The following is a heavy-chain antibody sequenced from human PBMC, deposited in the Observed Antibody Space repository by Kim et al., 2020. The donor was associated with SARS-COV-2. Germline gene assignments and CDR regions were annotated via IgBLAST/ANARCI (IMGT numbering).Heavy chain of an antibody. CDR2: IYPGDSDT. V-gene: IGHV5-51*01. Sequence: GESLKISCKGYGYNFTSYWIGWVRQMPGKGLEWMGIIYPGDSDTRYSPSFQGQVTISADKSIYTAYLQWSSLKASDTAMYYCATMPYSSGWSGYYYDMDVWGQGTTVTVSS. CDR3: ATMPYSSGWSGYYYDMDV. D-gene: IGHD6-19*01. CDR1: GYNFTSYW. J-gene: IGHJ6*02.